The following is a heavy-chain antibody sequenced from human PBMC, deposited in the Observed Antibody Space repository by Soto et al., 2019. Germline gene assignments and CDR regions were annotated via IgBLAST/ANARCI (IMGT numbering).Heavy chain of an antibody. J-gene: IGHJ6*02. D-gene: IGHD3-10*01. CDR3: ARVVRGDTKYPPQPHYGMAV. CDR1: GFSLTTNGLC. V-gene: IGHV2-70*17. CDR2: IDWDDDK. Sequence: SGPTLVNPTQTLTLTCTFSGFSLTTNGLCVSWIRQPPGKALEWLARIDWDDDKFYSTSLKTRLTISKDTSKNQVVLTMTNMDPVDTATYYCARVVRGDTKYPPQPHYGMAVSSQGTTVTVSS.